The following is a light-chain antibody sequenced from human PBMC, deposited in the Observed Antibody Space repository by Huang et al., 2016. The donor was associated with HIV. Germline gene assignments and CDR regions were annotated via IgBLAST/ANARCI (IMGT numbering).Light chain of an antibody. CDR3: LQYINWPRT. Sequence: EMVMTQSPDTLSVSPGESVTLSCRASQGISNNLAWYQHKPGQAPRLLIHGASTRAAGIPARFSGRGSEIAFSLTINSLQSEDSAVYYCLQYINWPRTFGQGTKLEIK. V-gene: IGKV3-15*01. CDR2: GAS. CDR1: QGISNN. J-gene: IGKJ2*01.